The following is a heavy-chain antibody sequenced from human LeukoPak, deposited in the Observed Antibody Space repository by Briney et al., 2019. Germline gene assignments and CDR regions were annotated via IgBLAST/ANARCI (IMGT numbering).Heavy chain of an antibody. CDR3: ARGLGAMVSDDY. CDR2: ISYDGSNK. J-gene: IGHJ4*02. Sequence: GGSLRLSCAASGFTFSSYAMHWVRQAPGKGLEWVAVISYDGSNKYYADSVKGRFTISRDNSKNTLYLQMNSLRAEDTAVYYCARGLGAMVSDDYWGQGTLVTVSS. CDR1: GFTFSSYA. V-gene: IGHV3-30*04. D-gene: IGHD2-8*01.